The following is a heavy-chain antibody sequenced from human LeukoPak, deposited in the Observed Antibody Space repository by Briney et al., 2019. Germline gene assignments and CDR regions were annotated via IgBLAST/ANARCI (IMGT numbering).Heavy chain of an antibody. CDR1: QFTFNGSW. CDR2: MDPTGSQK. J-gene: IGHJ4*02. Sequence: GGSLRLSCADSQFTFNGSWMNWVRQAPGKGLEWVANMDPTGSQKRYVDSVRGRCTISKDTPGASLYLDMHSLRAEDTAIYYCAIWTSGNYWGQGALVTVSS. V-gene: IGHV3-7*01. CDR3: AIWTSGNY. D-gene: IGHD1-1*01.